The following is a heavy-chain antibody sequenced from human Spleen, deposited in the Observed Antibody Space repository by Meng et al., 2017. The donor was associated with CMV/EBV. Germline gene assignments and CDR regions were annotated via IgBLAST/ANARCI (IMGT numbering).Heavy chain of an antibody. J-gene: IGHJ5*02. CDR3: ARDGNYYGSGGVDP. CDR2: ISGSGSTI. V-gene: IGHV3-11*04. CDR1: GFTFSDYY. Sequence: GESLKISCAASGFTFSDYYMIWIRHAPGKGLEWVSYISGSGSTIYYADSVKGRFTISRDNAKNSLYLQMNSLRAEDTAVYYCARDGNYYGSGGVDPWGQGTLVTRLL. D-gene: IGHD3-10*01.